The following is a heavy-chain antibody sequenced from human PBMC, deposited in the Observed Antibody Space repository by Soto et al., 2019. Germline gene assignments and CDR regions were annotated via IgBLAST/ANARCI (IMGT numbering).Heavy chain of an antibody. CDR1: GGSVSNSNYY. D-gene: IGHD2-8*01. Sequence: SGTLSLTCTVSGGSVSNSNYYWGWIRQSPGKGLEWIGSVYYRGRSYSKSSVKSRVTISVDTSKNQFSLNLNSVTASDTAVYFCVSQRTSVLTQAYFDYWGPGALVTVSS. J-gene: IGHJ4*02. CDR3: VSQRTSVLTQAYFDY. CDR2: VYYRGRS. V-gene: IGHV4-39*01.